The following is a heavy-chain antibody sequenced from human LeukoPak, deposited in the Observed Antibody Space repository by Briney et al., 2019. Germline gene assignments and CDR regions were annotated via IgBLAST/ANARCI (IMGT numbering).Heavy chain of an antibody. CDR1: GGSINNYY. Sequence: PSETLSLTCTVSGGSINNYYWSWIRQPPGKGLEWIGYIYHSGSTTYNPSLKSRVTISVDTSKNQFSLKLSSVTAADTAIYYCARTYYGSGRYFDYWGQGTLVTVSS. J-gene: IGHJ4*02. V-gene: IGHV4-59*01. D-gene: IGHD3-10*01. CDR2: IYHSGST. CDR3: ARTYYGSGRYFDY.